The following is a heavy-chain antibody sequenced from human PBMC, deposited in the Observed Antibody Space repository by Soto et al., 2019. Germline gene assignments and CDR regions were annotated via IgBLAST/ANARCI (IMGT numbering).Heavy chain of an antibody. D-gene: IGHD2-21*02. V-gene: IGHV5-51*01. CDR3: ARWEVDCGGDCYSEAYFDY. Sequence: GESLKISCKGSGYSFTSYWIGWVRQMPGKGLEWMGIIYPGDSDTRYSPSFQGQVTISADKSISTAYLQWSSLKASDTAMYYCARWEVDCGGDCYSEAYFDYWGQGTLVTVSS. CDR2: IYPGDSDT. CDR1: GYSFTSYW. J-gene: IGHJ4*02.